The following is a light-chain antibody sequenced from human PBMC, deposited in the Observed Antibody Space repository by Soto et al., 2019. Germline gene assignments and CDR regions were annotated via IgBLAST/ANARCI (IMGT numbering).Light chain of an antibody. CDR1: QSISSW. V-gene: IGKV1-5*01. Sequence: DIQMTQSPSTLSASLGDRVTITCRASQSISSWLAWYQQKPGKAPKLLIYDASSLESGVPSRFSGSGSGTEFTLTISSLQPDDFATYYCQQYNSYSPFGQGTRLEIK. J-gene: IGKJ5*01. CDR3: QQYNSYSP. CDR2: DAS.